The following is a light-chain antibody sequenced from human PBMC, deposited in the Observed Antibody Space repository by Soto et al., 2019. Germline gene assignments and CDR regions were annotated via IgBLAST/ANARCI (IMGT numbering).Light chain of an antibody. CDR1: QSISSW. J-gene: IGKJ2*01. CDR2: KAS. Sequence: DIQMTQSPSTLSASVGDRVTIACRASQSISSWLAWYQQKPGKAPKLLIYKASSLESGVPSRFSGRGSGTEFTLTISSLQPDDFAPYYCQQYNSYSGAFGRGTKLEIK. V-gene: IGKV1-5*03. CDR3: QQYNSYSGA.